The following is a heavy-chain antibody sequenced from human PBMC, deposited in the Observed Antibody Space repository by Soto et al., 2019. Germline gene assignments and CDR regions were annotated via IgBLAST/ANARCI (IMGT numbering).Heavy chain of an antibody. CDR3: AREGSGDAYNAGGAMDY. V-gene: IGHV3-30*03. D-gene: IGHD2-2*01. Sequence: QVQLVESGGGVVQPGRSQRLSCGTSGFSFSSYVLHWVRQAPGKGLEWVAVLSYYERDKYYADSVKGRFTISRDNSKNTLYLQMNSLRAEDTAVYYCAREGSGDAYNAGGAMDYWGQGTLVTVSS. CDR1: GFSFSSYV. J-gene: IGHJ4*02. CDR2: LSYYERDK.